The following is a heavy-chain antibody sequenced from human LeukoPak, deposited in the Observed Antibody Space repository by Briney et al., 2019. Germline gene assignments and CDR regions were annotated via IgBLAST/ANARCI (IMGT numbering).Heavy chain of an antibody. CDR2: ISGDGTTT. J-gene: IGHJ5*02. CDR3: ARRVDATRWFDP. V-gene: IGHV3-74*03. D-gene: IGHD2-15*01. Sequence: PGGSLRLSCAASGFTFSNYFMHWVRQAPGKGLVWVPRISGDGTTTMYADSVKGRFTISRDNAKNTLYLQMNSLRDEDTATYYCARRVDATRWFDPWGQGTLVAVSS. CDR1: GFTFSNYF.